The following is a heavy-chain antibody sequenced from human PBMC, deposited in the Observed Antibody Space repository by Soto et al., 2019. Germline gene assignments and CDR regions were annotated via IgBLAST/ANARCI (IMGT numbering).Heavy chain of an antibody. J-gene: IGHJ6*03. V-gene: IGHV3-9*01. CDR2: ISWNSGSI. CDR1: GFTFDDYA. CDR3: ATGAIFGVVTHYYYYYMDV. D-gene: IGHD3-3*01. Sequence: TVGSLRLSCAVSGFTFDDYAMHWVRQAPGKGLEWVSGISWNSGSIGYADSVKGRFTISRDNAKNSLYLQMNSLRAEDTALYYCATGAIFGVVTHYYYYYMDVWGKGTTVTV.